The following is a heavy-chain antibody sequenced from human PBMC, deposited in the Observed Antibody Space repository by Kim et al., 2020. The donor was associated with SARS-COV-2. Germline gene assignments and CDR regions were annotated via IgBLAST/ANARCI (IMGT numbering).Heavy chain of an antibody. D-gene: IGHD3-3*01. Sequence: GSLRLSCAASGFTFSSYAMHWVRQAPGKGLEYVSAISSNGGSTYYANSVKGRFTISRDNSKNTLYLQMVSLRAEDMAGYYCARVVSYYAFWRGYQDYWGQGTLVTVSS. V-gene: IGHV3-64*01. J-gene: IGHJ4*02. CDR1: GFTFSSYA. CDR2: ISSNGGST. CDR3: ARVVSYYAFWRGYQDY.